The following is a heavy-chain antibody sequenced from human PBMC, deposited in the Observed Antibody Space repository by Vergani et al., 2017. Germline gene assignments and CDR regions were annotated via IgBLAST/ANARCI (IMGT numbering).Heavy chain of an antibody. CDR3: ARVKFDAFDI. CDR2: INSDGSST. J-gene: IGHJ3*02. Sequence: EVQLVESGGGLVQPGGSLRLSCAASGFTFSSYWMHWVRQAPGKGLVWVSRINSDGSSTSYADSVKGRFTISRDNAKNTLYLQMNSLGADDTGVYYCARVKFDAFDIWGQGTMVTVSS. CDR1: GFTFSSYW. V-gene: IGHV3-74*01.